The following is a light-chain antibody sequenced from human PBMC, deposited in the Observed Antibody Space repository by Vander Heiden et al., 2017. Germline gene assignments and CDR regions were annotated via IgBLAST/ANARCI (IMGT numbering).Light chain of an antibody. CDR2: DAS. J-gene: IGKJ1*01. V-gene: IGKV1-27*01. CDR3: QIYNSALTWT. Sequence: DIQMTQSPSSLSASVGDRVTITCRASQGIRNHLAWYQQKPGTVPKLLIYDASALQSGVPSRFSGTGSGTDFTLTISSLQPEDVATYYSQIYNSALTWTFGQGTKVEI. CDR1: QGIRNH.